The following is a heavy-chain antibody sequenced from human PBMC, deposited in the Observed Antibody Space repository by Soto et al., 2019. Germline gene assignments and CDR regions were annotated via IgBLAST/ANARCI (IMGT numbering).Heavy chain of an antibody. Sequence: SETLSLTCTVSGGSISSYYWSWIRPPPGKGLEWIGYIYYSGSTNYNPSLKSRVTISVDTSKKQFSLKLSSVTAADTSVYYCARNSGYEEGAFDIWGHGTMVTVSS. J-gene: IGHJ3*02. CDR3: ARNSGYEEGAFDI. D-gene: IGHD5-12*01. CDR2: IYYSGST. CDR1: GGSISSYY. V-gene: IGHV4-59*01.